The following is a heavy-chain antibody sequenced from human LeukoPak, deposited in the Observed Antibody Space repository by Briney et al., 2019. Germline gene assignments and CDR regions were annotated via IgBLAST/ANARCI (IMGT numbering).Heavy chain of an antibody. J-gene: IGHJ4*02. Sequence: GESLKISCKGSGYSFTSYWIGWVRQMPGKGLEWMGIIYPGDSGTRYSPSFQGQVTISADKSISTAYLQWSSLKASDTAMYYCARLVGYCSGGSCYYFDYWGQGTLVTVSS. CDR2: IYPGDSGT. CDR3: ARLVGYCSGGSCYYFDY. D-gene: IGHD2-15*01. CDR1: GYSFTSYW. V-gene: IGHV5-51*01.